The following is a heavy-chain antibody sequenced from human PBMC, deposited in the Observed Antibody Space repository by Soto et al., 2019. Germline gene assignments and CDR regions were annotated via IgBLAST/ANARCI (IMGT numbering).Heavy chain of an antibody. CDR1: GFTFSSYA. J-gene: IGHJ5*02. Sequence: GGSLRLSCAASGFTFSSYAMSWVRQAPGKGLEWVSAISGSGGSTYYADSVKGRFTISRDNSKNTLYLQMNSLRAEDTAVYYCAKGPRRVGTSCYCPWGQGTLVTVSS. CDR2: ISGSGGST. CDR3: AKGPRRVGTSCYCP. D-gene: IGHD2-2*01. V-gene: IGHV3-23*01.